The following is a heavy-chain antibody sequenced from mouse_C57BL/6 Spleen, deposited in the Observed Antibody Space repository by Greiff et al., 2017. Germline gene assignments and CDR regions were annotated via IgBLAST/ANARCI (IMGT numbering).Heavy chain of an antibody. CDR2: INPGSGGT. CDR1: GYAFTNYL. J-gene: IGHJ2*01. CDR3: ARSNDYDFDY. V-gene: IGHV1-54*01. Sequence: QVQLQQSGAELVRPGTSVKVSCKASGYAFTNYLIEWVKQRPGQGLEWIGVINPGSGGTNYNEKFKGKATLTADKSSSTAYMQLSSLTSEDSAVYFCARSNDYDFDYWGQGTTLTVSS. D-gene: IGHD2-4*01.